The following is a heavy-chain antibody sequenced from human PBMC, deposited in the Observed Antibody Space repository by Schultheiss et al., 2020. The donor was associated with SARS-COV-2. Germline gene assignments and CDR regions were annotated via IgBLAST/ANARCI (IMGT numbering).Heavy chain of an antibody. V-gene: IGHV4-34*01. J-gene: IGHJ5*02. CDR1: GGSFSGYY. CDR2: INHSGST. Sequence: SQTLSLTCAVYGGSFSGYYWSWIRQPPGKGLEWIGEINHSGSTNYNPSLKSRVTISVDTSKNQFSLKLSSVTATDTAVYYCARHGQQLVVYNWFDLWGRGILVTVSS. CDR3: ARHGQQLVVYNWFDL. D-gene: IGHD6-13*01.